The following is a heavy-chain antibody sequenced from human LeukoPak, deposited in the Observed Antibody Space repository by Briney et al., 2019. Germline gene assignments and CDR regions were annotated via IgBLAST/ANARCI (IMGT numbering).Heavy chain of an antibody. CDR1: GGTFSSYA. D-gene: IGHD2-2*01. V-gene: IGHV1-69*04. J-gene: IGHJ5*02. CDR2: IIPTLGIA. Sequence: SVKVSCKASGGTFSSYAISWVRQAPGQGLEWMGRIIPTLGIANYAQKFQGRVTITADKSTSTAYMELSSLRSEDTAVYYCARDVFYCSSTSCPNWFDPWGQGTLVTVSS. CDR3: ARDVFYCSSTSCPNWFDP.